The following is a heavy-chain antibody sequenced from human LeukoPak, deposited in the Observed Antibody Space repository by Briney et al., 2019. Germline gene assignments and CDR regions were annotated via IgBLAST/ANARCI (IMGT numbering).Heavy chain of an antibody. CDR2: ISWNSGSI. CDR1: GFTFDDYA. D-gene: IGHD3-22*01. V-gene: IGHV3-9*01. J-gene: IGHJ4*02. Sequence: GGSLRLSCAASGFTFDDYAMHWVRQAPGKGLEWVSGISWNSGSIGYADSVKGRFTISRDNAKNSLYLQMNSLRAEDTALYYCAKDSAGSSGYFAYWGQGTLVTVSS. CDR3: AKDSAGSSGYFAY.